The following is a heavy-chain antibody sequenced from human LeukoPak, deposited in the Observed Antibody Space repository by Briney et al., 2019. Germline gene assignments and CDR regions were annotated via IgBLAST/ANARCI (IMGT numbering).Heavy chain of an antibody. V-gene: IGHV1-69*05. CDR2: IIPIFGTA. CDR1: GGTFSSYA. D-gene: IGHD3-3*01. Sequence: SVKVSCKASGGTFSSYAISWVRQAPGQGLEWMGGIIPIFGTANYAQKFQGRVTITTDESTSTAYMELSSLRSEDTAVYYCATASYDFWSGYYTLRPYYFDYWGQGTLVTVSS. CDR3: ATASYDFWSGYYTLRPYYFDY. J-gene: IGHJ4*02.